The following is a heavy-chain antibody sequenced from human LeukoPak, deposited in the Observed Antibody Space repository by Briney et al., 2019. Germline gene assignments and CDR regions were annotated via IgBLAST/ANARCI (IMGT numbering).Heavy chain of an antibody. CDR1: GFTFSSYG. V-gene: IGHV3-30*02. Sequence: GGSLRLSCAASGFTFSSYGMHWVRQAPGKGLEWVAFIRYDGSNKYYADSVKGRFTISRDNSKNTLYLQMNSLRAEDTAVYYCAKDGGGKVVVPAYIDYWGQGTLVTVSS. J-gene: IGHJ4*02. CDR3: AKDGGGKVVVPAYIDY. D-gene: IGHD2-2*01. CDR2: IRYDGSNK.